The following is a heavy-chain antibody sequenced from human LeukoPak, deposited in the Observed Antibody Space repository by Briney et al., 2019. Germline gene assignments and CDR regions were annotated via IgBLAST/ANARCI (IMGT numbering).Heavy chain of an antibody. CDR1: GFTFSNAW. J-gene: IGHJ6*03. CDR3: TTHCSSTSCYTSYYYYYMDV. Sequence: GGSLRLSCAASGFTFSNAWMSWVRQAPGKGLEWVGRIKSKTDGGTTDYAAPGKGRFTISRDDSKNTLYLQINSLKTEDTAVYYCTTHCSSTSCYTSYYYYYMDVWGKGTTVTVSS. D-gene: IGHD2-2*02. V-gene: IGHV3-15*01. CDR2: IKSKTDGGTT.